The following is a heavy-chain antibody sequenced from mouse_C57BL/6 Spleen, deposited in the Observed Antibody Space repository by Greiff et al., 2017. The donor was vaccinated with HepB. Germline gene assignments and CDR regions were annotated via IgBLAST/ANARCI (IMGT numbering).Heavy chain of an antibody. CDR2: ISSGSSTI. D-gene: IGHD2-2*01. CDR1: GFTFSDYG. V-gene: IGHV5-17*01. CDR3: ARTWLYYLDY. J-gene: IGHJ2*01. Sequence: EVQGVESGGGLVKPGGSLKLSCAASGFTFSDYGMHWVRQAPEKGLEWVAYISSGSSTIYYADTVKGRFTISRDNAKNTLFLQMTSLRSEDTAMYYCARTWLYYLDYWGQGTTLTVSS.